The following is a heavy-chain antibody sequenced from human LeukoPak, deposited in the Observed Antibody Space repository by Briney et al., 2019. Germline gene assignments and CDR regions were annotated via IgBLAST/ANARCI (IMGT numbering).Heavy chain of an antibody. CDR3: AKGLEVIADSSGYDY. D-gene: IGHD3-22*01. CDR2: ISTSSSYI. Sequence: PGGSLRLSCAASGFTFSSYNMNWVRQAPGKGLEWVSSISTSSSYIYYADSVKGRFTISRDNAKNSLYLQMKRLRADDPAVYYCAKGLEVIADSSGYDYWGQGTLVTVSS. V-gene: IGHV3-21*01. CDR1: GFTFSSYN. J-gene: IGHJ4*02.